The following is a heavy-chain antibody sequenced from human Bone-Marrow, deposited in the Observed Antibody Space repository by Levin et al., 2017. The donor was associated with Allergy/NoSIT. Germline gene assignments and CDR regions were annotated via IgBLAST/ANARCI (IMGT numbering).Heavy chain of an antibody. CDR3: ARKFFYYDILTAKYTRRNDGFGT. CDR1: GGSIGDYY. D-gene: IGHD3-9*01. Sequence: SETLSLTCSISGGSIGDYYWAWIRQRPGKGLEWLGHIYYTGATNYKPSLASRVTMSLDASKNQVFLKMRSVSAADSAMYYCARKFFYYDILTAKYTRRNDGFGTWGQGTMVTVSS. CDR2: IYYTGAT. J-gene: IGHJ3*02. V-gene: IGHV4-59*12.